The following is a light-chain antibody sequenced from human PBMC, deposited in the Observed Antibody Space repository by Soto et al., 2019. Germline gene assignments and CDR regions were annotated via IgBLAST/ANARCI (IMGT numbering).Light chain of an antibody. CDR1: QSVSSNY. Sequence: EIVLTQSPGNLSLSPGERATLSCRASQSVSSNYLAWYHHKPGQAPRLLIYGASTRATGIPDRFSGTGSGTDFTLTISRLEPEDFVVYYCQQYGSSPWTFGQGTKVEIK. CDR3: QQYGSSPWT. V-gene: IGKV3-20*01. J-gene: IGKJ1*01. CDR2: GAS.